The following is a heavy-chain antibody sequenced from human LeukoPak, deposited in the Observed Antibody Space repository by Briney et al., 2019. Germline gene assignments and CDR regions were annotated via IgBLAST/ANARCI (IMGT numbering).Heavy chain of an antibody. Sequence: NPSETLSLTCTVSGGSISSGSYYRSWIRQPAGKGLEWIGRIYTSGSTNYNPSLKSRVTISVDTSKNQFSLKLSSVTAADAAVYYCASNWNHYPNYWGQGTLVTVSS. CDR1: GGSISSGSYY. D-gene: IGHD1-14*01. CDR3: ASNWNHYPNY. CDR2: IYTSGST. V-gene: IGHV4-61*02. J-gene: IGHJ4*02.